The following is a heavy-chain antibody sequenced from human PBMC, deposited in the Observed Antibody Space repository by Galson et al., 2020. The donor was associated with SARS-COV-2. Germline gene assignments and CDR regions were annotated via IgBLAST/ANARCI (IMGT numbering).Heavy chain of an antibody. J-gene: IGHJ6*03. D-gene: IGHD2-2*01. Sequence: SVKVSCKASGGTFSSYAISWVRQAPGQGLEWMGGIIPIFGTANYAQKFQGRVTITADESTSTAYMELSSLRSEDTAVYYCARGYWRTSLRGVGYYYYYMDVWGKGTTVTVSS. CDR2: IIPIFGTA. CDR1: GGTFSSYA. CDR3: ARGYWRTSLRGVGYYYYYMDV. V-gene: IGHV1-69*13.